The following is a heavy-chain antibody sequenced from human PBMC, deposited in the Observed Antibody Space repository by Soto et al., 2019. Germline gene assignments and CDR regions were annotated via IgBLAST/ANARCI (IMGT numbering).Heavy chain of an antibody. CDR1: GYTFTSNY. D-gene: IGHD4-17*01. CDR2: INPSGGST. Sequence: GASVKVTCKASGYTFTSNYMHRVRQAPGQGLEWMGIINPSGGSTSYAQKFQGRVTMTRDTSTSTVYMELSSLRSEDTAVYYCARMATTVTSFDYWGQGTLVTVSS. V-gene: IGHV1-46*03. CDR3: ARMATTVTSFDY. J-gene: IGHJ4*02.